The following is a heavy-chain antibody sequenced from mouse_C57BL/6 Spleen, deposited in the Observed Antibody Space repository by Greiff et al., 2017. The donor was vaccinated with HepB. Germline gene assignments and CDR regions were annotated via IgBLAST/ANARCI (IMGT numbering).Heavy chain of an antibody. D-gene: IGHD3-3*01. CDR2: IDPSDSYT. CDR1: GYTFTSYW. V-gene: IGHV1-50*01. J-gene: IGHJ4*01. Sequence: VQLQESGAELVKPGASVKLSCKASGYTFTSYWMQWVKQRPGKGLEWIGEIDPSDSYTNYNQKFKGKATLTVDASSSTAYMQLSSLTSEDSAVYYCARWAGTGYAMDYWGQGTSVTVSS. CDR3: ARWAGTGYAMDY.